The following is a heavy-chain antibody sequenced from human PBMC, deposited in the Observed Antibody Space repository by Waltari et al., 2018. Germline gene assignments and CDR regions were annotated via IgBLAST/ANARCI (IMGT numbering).Heavy chain of an antibody. D-gene: IGHD5-18*01. Sequence: TFDDYGMSWVRQAPGKGLEWVSGINWNGGSTGYADSVKGRFTISRDNAKNSLYLQMNSLRAEDTALYYCARGFHTALIYYMDVWGKGTTVTVSS. CDR3: ARGFHTALIYYMDV. CDR1: TFDDYG. J-gene: IGHJ6*03. CDR2: INWNGGST. V-gene: IGHV3-20*03.